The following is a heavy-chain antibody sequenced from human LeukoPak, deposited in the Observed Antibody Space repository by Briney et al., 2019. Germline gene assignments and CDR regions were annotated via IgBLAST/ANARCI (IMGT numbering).Heavy chain of an antibody. CDR1: GGTFSSYA. J-gene: IGHJ4*02. CDR3: AREVPYCGGDCYSHFDY. D-gene: IGHD2-21*01. V-gene: IGHV1-69*01. Sequence: SVKVSCKASGGTFSSYAISWVRQAPGQGLEWMGGIIPIFGTANYAQKFQGRVTITADESTSTAYMELSSLRSEDTAVYYCAREVPYCGGDCYSHFDYWGQGTLVTVSS. CDR2: IIPIFGTA.